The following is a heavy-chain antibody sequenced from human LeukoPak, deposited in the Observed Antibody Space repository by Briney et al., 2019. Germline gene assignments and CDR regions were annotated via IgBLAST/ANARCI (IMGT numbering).Heavy chain of an antibody. CDR2: FGPEDGET. D-gene: IGHD6-13*01. V-gene: IGHV1-24*01. CDR1: GYTLTELS. CDR3: ATATAAGGPGDY. J-gene: IGHJ4*02. Sequence: ASVKVSCKVSGYTLTELSMHWVRQAPGKGLEWMGGFGPEDGETIYAQKFQGRVTMTEDTSTDTAYMELSSLRSEDTAVYYCATATAAGGPGDYWGQGTLVTVSS.